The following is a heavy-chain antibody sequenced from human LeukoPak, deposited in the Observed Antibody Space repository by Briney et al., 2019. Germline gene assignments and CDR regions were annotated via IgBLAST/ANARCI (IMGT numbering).Heavy chain of an antibody. J-gene: IGHJ4*02. CDR1: GYTFTDCY. D-gene: IGHD1-26*01. CDR2: INPHSGGT. V-gene: IGHV1-2*02. CDR3: ARDMDSGPDFFDY. Sequence: ASVQVSCKASGYTFTDCYMHWVRQAPGQGVEWMGWINPHSGGTDHAQTFQGRVTMTSDTSISTAYMELSRLRSDDTAVYYCARDMDSGPDFFDYWGLGTLVTVSS.